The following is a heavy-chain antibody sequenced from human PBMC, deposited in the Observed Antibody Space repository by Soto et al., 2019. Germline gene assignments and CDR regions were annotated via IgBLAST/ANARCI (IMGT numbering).Heavy chain of an antibody. CDR2: NSDGSST. CDR1: GFTFSNYA. CDR3: ARDLYRTGYSGYDGNY. V-gene: IGHV3-74*01. D-gene: IGHD5-12*01. J-gene: IGHJ4*02. Sequence: PGGSLRLSCAASGFTFSNYAVTWVRQAPGKGLEWVSTNSDGSSTSYADSVKGRFTISRDNAKNTLYLQMNSLRAEDTAVYYCARDLYRTGYSGYDGNYWGQGTLVTVSS.